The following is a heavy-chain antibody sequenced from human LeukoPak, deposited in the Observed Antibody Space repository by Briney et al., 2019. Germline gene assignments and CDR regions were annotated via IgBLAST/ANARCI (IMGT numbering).Heavy chain of an antibody. V-gene: IGHV3-48*01. CDR3: ARGPTRANSTDY. CDR1: GFTFSSYS. D-gene: IGHD2/OR15-2a*01. CDR2: ISSSSSTI. J-gene: IGHJ4*02. Sequence: GGSLRLSCAASGFTFSSYSMNWVRQAPGKGLEWVSSISSSSSTIYYADSVKGRFTISRDNAKNSLYLQMNSLRAEDTAVYYCARGPTRANSTDYWGQGALVTVSS.